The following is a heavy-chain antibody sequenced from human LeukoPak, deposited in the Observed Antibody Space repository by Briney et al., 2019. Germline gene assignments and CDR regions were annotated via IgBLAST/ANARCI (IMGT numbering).Heavy chain of an antibody. CDR2: VYHGGSS. D-gene: IGHD6-6*01. J-gene: IGHJ4*02. Sequence: SETLSLTCTVSGYSISSGFYWGWIRQPPGQGLEWIGNVYHGGSSYYNPSLKSRVTMSVGTSKNQFSLNLYSVTAADTAVYYCARRVGSSDCFDYWGQGTLVTVSS. CDR3: ARRVGSSDCFDY. V-gene: IGHV4-38-2*02. CDR1: GYSISSGFY.